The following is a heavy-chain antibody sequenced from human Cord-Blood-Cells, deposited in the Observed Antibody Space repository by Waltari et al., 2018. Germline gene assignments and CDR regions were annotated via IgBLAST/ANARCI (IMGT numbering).Heavy chain of an antibody. J-gene: IGHJ3*02. V-gene: IGHV3-7*01. Sequence: EVQLVESGGGLVQPGGSLRLSCAASGFTFSSYCMSWVRQAPGKGLEWVANIKQDGSEKYYVDSVKGRFTISRDNAKNSLYLQMNSLRAEDTAVYYCARDRAGGPTDAFDIWGQGTMVTVSS. D-gene: IGHD2-15*01. CDR1: GFTFSSYC. CDR3: ARDRAGGPTDAFDI. CDR2: IKQDGSEK.